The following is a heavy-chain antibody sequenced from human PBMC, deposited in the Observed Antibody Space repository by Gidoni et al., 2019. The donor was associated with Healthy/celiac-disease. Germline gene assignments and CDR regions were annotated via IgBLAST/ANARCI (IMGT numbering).Heavy chain of an antibody. J-gene: IGHJ4*02. CDR2: IYYSGST. Sequence: QLQLQESGPGLVKPAETLSLTCTVSGGSISSSSYYWGWIRQPPGKGLEWIGSIYYSGSTYYNPSLKSRVTISVDTSKNQFSLKLSSVTAADTAVYYCARHLLHYYDSSGYYDYWGQGTLVTVSS. V-gene: IGHV4-39*01. CDR1: GGSISSSSYY. CDR3: ARHLLHYYDSSGYYDY. D-gene: IGHD3-22*01.